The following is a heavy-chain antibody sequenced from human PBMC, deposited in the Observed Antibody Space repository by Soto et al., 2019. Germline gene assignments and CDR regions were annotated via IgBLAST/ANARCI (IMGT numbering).Heavy chain of an antibody. J-gene: IGHJ3*02. V-gene: IGHV3-21*01. Sequence: PVGSLRLSCAASGFTFSSYSMNWVRQAPGKGLEWVSSISSSSSSYIYYADSVKGRFTISRDNAKNSLYLQMNSLRAEDTAVYYCARPDYGSGMGAFDIWGQGTMVTVSS. CDR1: GFTFSSYS. D-gene: IGHD3-10*01. CDR2: ISSSSSSYI. CDR3: ARPDYGSGMGAFDI.